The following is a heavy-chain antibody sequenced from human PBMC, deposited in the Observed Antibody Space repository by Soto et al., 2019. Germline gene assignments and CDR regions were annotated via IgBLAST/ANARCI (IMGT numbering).Heavy chain of an antibody. J-gene: IGHJ4*02. CDR1: GFTFSNYW. Sequence: EVQLVESGGGLVQPGGSLSLSCAASGFTFSNYWMTWVRQAPGKGLEWVANIKQDGSEKYFVDSVKGRSTISRDNAKNXAYLLMDSLRVEDTAVYYCARVEGGYYGSGSYGFDYWGQGSLVTVSS. V-gene: IGHV3-7*01. CDR2: IKQDGSEK. CDR3: ARVEGGYYGSGSYGFDY. D-gene: IGHD3-10*01.